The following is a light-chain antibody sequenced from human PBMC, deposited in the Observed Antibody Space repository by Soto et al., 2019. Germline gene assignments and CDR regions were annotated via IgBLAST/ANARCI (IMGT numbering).Light chain of an antibody. V-gene: IGKV1-33*01. CDR2: DAS. CDR1: QDISDY. Sequence: DIQMTQSPSSLSASVGDRVTITCQASQDISDYLNWYQQKPGKAPELLIYDASSLKTGVPSRFNGSGSGTDFTFTISSLQPEVIATYFCQQHNNLPITFGQGTRLEIK. J-gene: IGKJ5*01. CDR3: QQHNNLPIT.